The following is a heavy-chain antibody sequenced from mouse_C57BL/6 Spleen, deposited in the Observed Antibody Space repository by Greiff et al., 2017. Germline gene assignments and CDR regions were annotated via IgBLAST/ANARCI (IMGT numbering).Heavy chain of an antibody. V-gene: IGHV5-4*01. J-gene: IGHJ2*01. D-gene: IGHD1-1*01. CDR2: ISDGGSYT. CDR1: GFTFSSYA. CDR3: AREGPYGSSLYFDY. Sequence: EVQVVESGGGLVKPGGSLKLSCAASGFTFSSYAMSWVRQTPEKRLEWVATISDGGSYTYYPDNVKGRFTISRDNAKNNLYLQMSHLKSEDTAMYYCAREGPYGSSLYFDYWGQGTTLTVSS.